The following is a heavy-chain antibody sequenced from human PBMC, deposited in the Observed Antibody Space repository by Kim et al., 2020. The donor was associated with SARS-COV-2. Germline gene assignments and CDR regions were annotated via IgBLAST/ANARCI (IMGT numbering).Heavy chain of an antibody. CDR3: ARSDSGDPRGAEAFDI. CDR2: ISSNSRSM. CDR1: GFTFSSHS. Sequence: GGSLRLSCAASGFTFSSHSMNWVRQAPGKGLEWVSSISSNSRSMYYADSVKGRFTISRDNAKNSLYLQMNSLRDEDTAVYYCARSDSGDPRGAEAFDIWG. J-gene: IGHJ3*02. D-gene: IGHD5-12*01. V-gene: IGHV3-21*01.